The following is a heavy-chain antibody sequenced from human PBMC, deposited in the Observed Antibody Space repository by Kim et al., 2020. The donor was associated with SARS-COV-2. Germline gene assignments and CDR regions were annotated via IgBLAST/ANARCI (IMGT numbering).Heavy chain of an antibody. CDR2: ISARGTI. CDR1: GFSVSTND. V-gene: IGHV3-53*01. Sequence: GGSLRLSCAASGFSVSTNDMAWVRQAPERGPEWVSIISARGTIYYADSVEGRFTISRDNSKNTLHLQMNSLTAEDSAVYFCARGEGARDYWGQGNQATVS. CDR3: ARGEGARDY. J-gene: IGHJ4*02. D-gene: IGHD1-26*01.